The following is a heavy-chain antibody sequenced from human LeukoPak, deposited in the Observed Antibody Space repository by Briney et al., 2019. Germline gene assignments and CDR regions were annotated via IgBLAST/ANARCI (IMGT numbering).Heavy chain of an antibody. D-gene: IGHD2-2*02. CDR1: GYTFTSYY. CDR3: TRVYYSSSSCYNADY. V-gene: IGHV1-46*03. CDR2: INLNGGST. J-gene: IGHJ4*02. Sequence: ASVKVSCKTSGYTFTSYYMHWVRQAPGQGLEWMGIINLNGGSTKYAQKFQGRVTMTRDTSTSTVYIELSSLRSEDTAVYYCTRVYYSSSSCYNADYWGQGTLVIVSS.